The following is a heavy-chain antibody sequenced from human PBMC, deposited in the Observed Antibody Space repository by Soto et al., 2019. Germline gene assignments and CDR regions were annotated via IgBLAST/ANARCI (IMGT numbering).Heavy chain of an antibody. V-gene: IGHV1-69*08. CDR3: ARDKWLID. J-gene: IGHJ4*02. D-gene: IGHD6-19*01. CDR1: GGSFSTYT. Sequence: QVQLVQSGAEVRKPESSVRVSCKASGGSFSTYTINWVRQSPGQGLEWMGRLIPILGVTKYAPKFQGRVTITADKSTNTAYMDLSSLRSEDTAVYYCARDKWLIDWGQGTLVTVSS. CDR2: LIPILGVT.